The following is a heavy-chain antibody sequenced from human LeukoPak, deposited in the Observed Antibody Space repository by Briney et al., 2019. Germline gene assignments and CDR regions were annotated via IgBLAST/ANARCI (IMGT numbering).Heavy chain of an antibody. V-gene: IGHV1-2*02. D-gene: IGHD3-3*01. CDR2: INPNSGST. Sequence: ASVKVSCKASGYTFTGYYMHWVRQAPGQGLEWMGWINPNSGSTNDAQKFQGRVTMTRDTSISTDYMELSRLRSDDMAVYYCARGRLVYDFWSGYYWFDPWGQGTLVTVSS. J-gene: IGHJ5*02. CDR3: ARGRLVYDFWSGYYWFDP. CDR1: GYTFTGYY.